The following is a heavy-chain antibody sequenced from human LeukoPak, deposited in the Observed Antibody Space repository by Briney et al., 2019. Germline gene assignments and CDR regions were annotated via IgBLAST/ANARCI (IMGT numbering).Heavy chain of an antibody. Sequence: GASVKVSCKASGYTFTSYGISWVRQAPGQGLEWMGWISAYNGNTNYAQKLQGRVTMTTDTSTSTAYMELRSLRSDDTAVYYCARDDGGTSDQSGFDYWGQGTLVTVSS. CDR2: ISAYNGNT. D-gene: IGHD2-2*01. V-gene: IGHV1-18*01. CDR1: GYTFTSYG. J-gene: IGHJ4*02. CDR3: ARDDGGTSDQSGFDY.